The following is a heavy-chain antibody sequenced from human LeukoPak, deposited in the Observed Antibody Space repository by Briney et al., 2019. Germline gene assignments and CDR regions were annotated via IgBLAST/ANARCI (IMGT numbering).Heavy chain of an antibody. CDR3: ARGLDTALGPKPFDY. V-gene: IGHV3-33*01. Sequence: QPGGSLRLSCAASGFTFSSYGMHWVRQAPGKGLEWVAVIWYDGSNKYYADSVKGRFTISRDNSKNTLYLQMNGLRAEDTAVYHCARGLDTALGPKPFDYWGQGTLVTVSS. D-gene: IGHD5-18*01. CDR1: GFTFSSYG. J-gene: IGHJ4*02. CDR2: IWYDGSNK.